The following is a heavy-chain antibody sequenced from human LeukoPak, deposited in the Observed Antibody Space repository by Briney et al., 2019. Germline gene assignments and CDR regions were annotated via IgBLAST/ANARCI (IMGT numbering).Heavy chain of an antibody. D-gene: IGHD6-25*01. J-gene: IGHJ3*02. CDR2: IKEDGSEK. Sequence: GGSLRLSCAASGFTFSREWMSWVRQAPGKGLEWVANIKEDGSEKYYVDSVKGRFTISRDNAKNSLYLRMTRLSAEDTALYYCSGGGAFDMWGQGTMVTVSS. CDR3: SGGGAFDM. V-gene: IGHV3-7*01. CDR1: GFTFSREW.